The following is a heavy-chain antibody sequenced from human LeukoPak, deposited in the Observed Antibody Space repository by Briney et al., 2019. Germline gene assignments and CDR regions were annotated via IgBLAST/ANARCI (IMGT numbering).Heavy chain of an antibody. D-gene: IGHD4-17*01. CDR1: GFTFRTYW. CDR3: AREYDYGDYFDY. CDR2: IKQDGNEK. Sequence: GGSLRLSCAASGFTFRTYWMSWVRQAPGKGLEWVANIKQDGNEKYYVDSVKGRFTISRDNAKNSLDLQMNSLRAEDTAVYYCAREYDYGDYFDYWGQGTLVTVSS. V-gene: IGHV3-7*01. J-gene: IGHJ4*02.